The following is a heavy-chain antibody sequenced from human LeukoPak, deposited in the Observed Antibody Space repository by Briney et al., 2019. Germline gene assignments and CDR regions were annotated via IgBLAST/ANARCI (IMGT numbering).Heavy chain of an antibody. CDR1: GFTFSSSA. CDR3: AKSPKPTPDDY. CDR2: ISGSDGST. D-gene: IGHD4-17*01. V-gene: IGHV3-23*01. J-gene: IGHJ4*02. Sequence: PGGSLRLSCAASGFTFSSSAMSWVRQAPGKGLGWVSVISGSDGSTYYADSVKGRFTISRDNSKNTLYLQMNSLRAEDTAVYYCAKSPKPTPDDYWGQGTLVTVSS.